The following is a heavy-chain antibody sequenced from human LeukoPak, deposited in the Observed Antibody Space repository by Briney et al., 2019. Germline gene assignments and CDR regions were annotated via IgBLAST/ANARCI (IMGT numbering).Heavy chain of an antibody. Sequence: GAAVKVSCKASGYTFTGYWIHWVRQAPGQGLEWMGWINPNSSATDYAQKFQGRVTMTRDTSISTAYMELSRLRSDDTAVYYCARGVGFWSGYYKFDYYYGMDVWGQGTTVTVSS. CDR2: INPNSSAT. CDR3: ARGVGFWSGYYKFDYYYGMDV. CDR1: GYTFTGYW. D-gene: IGHD3-3*01. J-gene: IGHJ6*02. V-gene: IGHV1-2*02.